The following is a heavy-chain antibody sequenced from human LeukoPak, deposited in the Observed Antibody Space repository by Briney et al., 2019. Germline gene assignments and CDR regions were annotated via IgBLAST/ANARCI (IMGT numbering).Heavy chain of an antibody. J-gene: IGHJ6*02. CDR1: GFTFSSYA. Sequence: GGSLRLSCAASGFTFSSYAMSWVRQAPGKGLEWVSAISGSGGSTYYADSVKGRFTISRDNSKNTLYLQMNSLRAEDTAVYYCAKDYYGSGSYPPVPYYYYGMDVWGQGTTVTVSS. V-gene: IGHV3-23*01. CDR3: AKDYYGSGSYPPVPYYYYGMDV. CDR2: ISGSGGST. D-gene: IGHD3-10*01.